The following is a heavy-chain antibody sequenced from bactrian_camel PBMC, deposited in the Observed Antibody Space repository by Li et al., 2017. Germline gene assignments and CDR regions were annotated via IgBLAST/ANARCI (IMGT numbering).Heavy chain of an antibody. Sequence: VQLVESGGGSVQAGGSLRLSCKAPGATFCTIDMAWYRQAPGKDREFVSGRSSDGSTTYADSVKGRFTISQDNSDWSVDLQMDNLKPEDAAMYYCAAGHCAGGHCACSLSFYDYVDWGQQGTQVTVS. D-gene: IGHD4*01. CDR1: GATFCTID. CDR2: RSSDGST. J-gene: IGHJ4*01. V-gene: IGHV3S53*01.